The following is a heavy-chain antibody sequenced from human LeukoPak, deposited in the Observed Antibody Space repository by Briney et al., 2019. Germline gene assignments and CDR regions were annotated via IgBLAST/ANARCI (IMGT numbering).Heavy chain of an antibody. V-gene: IGHV1-18*01. CDR3: ARVYTAVAMNWFDP. Sequence: ASVKVSCKASGYTFTSYGISWVRQAPGQGLEWMGWISAYNGNTNYAQKLQGRVTMTTDTSTSTAYMELRSLRSDDTAVYYCARVYTAVAMNWFDPWGQGTLVSVSS. D-gene: IGHD6-19*01. CDR1: GYTFTSYG. CDR2: ISAYNGNT. J-gene: IGHJ5*02.